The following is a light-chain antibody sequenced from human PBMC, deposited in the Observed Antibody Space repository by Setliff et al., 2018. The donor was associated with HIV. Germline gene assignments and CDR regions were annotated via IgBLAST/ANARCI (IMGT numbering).Light chain of an antibody. Sequence: QSVLTQPASVSGSPGQSITISCTGTNSDVGGYNYVSWYQQHPGRAPKLIIYEVRNRPSGVSHRFSGSKSGNTASLTISGLQAEDEADYYCSSYAGTNILYVFGTGTKVTVL. J-gene: IGLJ1*01. CDR1: NSDVGGYNY. CDR3: SSYAGTNILYV. CDR2: EVR. V-gene: IGLV2-14*01.